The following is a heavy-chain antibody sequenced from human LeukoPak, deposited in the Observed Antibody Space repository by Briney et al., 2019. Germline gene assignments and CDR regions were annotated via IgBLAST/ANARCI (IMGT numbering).Heavy chain of an antibody. CDR3: ARGEFGGVIVDDAFDI. CDR2: ISYDGSNK. J-gene: IGHJ3*02. Sequence: GGSLRLSCAASGFTFSSYGMHWVRQAPGKGLEWVAVISYDGSNKYYADSVKGRFTISRDNSKNTLYLQMNSLRAEDTAVYYCARGEFGGVIVDDAFDIWGQGTMVTVSS. V-gene: IGHV3-30*03. CDR1: GFTFSSYG. D-gene: IGHD3-16*02.